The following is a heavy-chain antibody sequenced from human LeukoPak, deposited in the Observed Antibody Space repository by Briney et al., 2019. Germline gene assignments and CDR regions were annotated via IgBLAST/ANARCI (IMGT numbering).Heavy chain of an antibody. CDR2: ISGSGGST. CDR3: AKRKHYFDY. Sequence: GGSLRLSCAASGFTVSSKYMSWVRQAPGKGLEWVSAISGSGGSTYYADSVKGRFTISRDNSKNTLYLQMNSLRAEDTAVYYCAKRKHYFDYWGQGTLVTVSS. CDR1: GFTVSSKY. V-gene: IGHV3-23*01. J-gene: IGHJ4*02.